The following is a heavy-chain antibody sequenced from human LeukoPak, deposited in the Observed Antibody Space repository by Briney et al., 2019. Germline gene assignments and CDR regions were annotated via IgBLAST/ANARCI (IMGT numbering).Heavy chain of an antibody. CDR3: ARDPTQWGGYGPYNWFDP. D-gene: IGHD5-12*01. V-gene: IGHV4-39*07. CDR2: IYYSGST. CDR1: GGSISSSSYY. Sequence: SETLSLTCTVSGGSISSSSYYWGWIRQPPGKGLEWIGSIYYSGSTYYNPSLKSRVTISVDKSKNQFSLKLSSVTAADTAVYYCARDPTQWGGYGPYNWFDPWGQGTLVTVSS. J-gene: IGHJ5*02.